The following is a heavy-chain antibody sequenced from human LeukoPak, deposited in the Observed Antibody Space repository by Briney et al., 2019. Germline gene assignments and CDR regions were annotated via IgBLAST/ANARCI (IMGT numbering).Heavy chain of an antibody. Sequence: PSETLSLTCTVSGGSISSYYWSWIRQPPGKGLEWIGYIYYSGSTNYNPSLKSRVTISVDTSKNQFSLTLSSVPAADTAVYYCASGPYCSSTSCYGWYVDYWGQGTLVTVSS. D-gene: IGHD2-2*01. CDR2: IYYSGST. V-gene: IGHV4-59*01. J-gene: IGHJ4*02. CDR3: ASGPYCSSTSCYGWYVDY. CDR1: GGSISSYY.